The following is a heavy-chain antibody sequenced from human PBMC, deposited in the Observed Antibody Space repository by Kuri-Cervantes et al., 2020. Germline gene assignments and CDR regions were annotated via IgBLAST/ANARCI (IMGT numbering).Heavy chain of an antibody. V-gene: IGHV1-69*13. CDR3: AEGGITGTTMGYFDY. CDR2: IIPIFRTT. J-gene: IGHJ4*02. D-gene: IGHD1-7*01. CDR1: GGTFSNYA. Sequence: SVKVSCKTSGGTFSNYAIIWVRQAPGQGPEWMGGIIPIFRTTNYAQKFQGRLTITADESASTAYMELSSLRSEDTAVYYCAEGGITGTTMGYFDYWGQGTLVTVSS.